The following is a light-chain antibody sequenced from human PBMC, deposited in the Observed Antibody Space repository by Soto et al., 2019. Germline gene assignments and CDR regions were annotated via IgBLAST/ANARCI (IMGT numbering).Light chain of an antibody. CDR2: AAS. CDR1: HTMMTY. CDR3: QHSYSTRT. J-gene: IGKJ1*01. Sequence: DFQVTQSGSSLSASVGRELTITCRARHTMMTYLNCYQQKPGKAPKILIYAASSLQSGVPSRFSGSGSGTDFTLTISILKPEDVATYYCQHSYSTRTFGQGTKVDI. V-gene: IGKV1-39*01.